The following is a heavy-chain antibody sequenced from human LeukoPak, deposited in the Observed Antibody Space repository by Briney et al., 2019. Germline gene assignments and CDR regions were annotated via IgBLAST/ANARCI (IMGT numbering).Heavy chain of an antibody. V-gene: IGHV4-59*01. CDR3: ARGDSTSWADY. D-gene: IGHD2/OR15-2a*01. CDR1: GGSINDYY. CDR2: IYYSGTT. Sequence: PSETLSLTCTVSGGSINDYYWSWIRQPPGEGLEWIGNIYYSGTTSYNPSLESRVIISVDTSKNQFSLKLNSVTAADTAVYYCARGDSTSWADYWGQGTLVAVSS. J-gene: IGHJ4*02.